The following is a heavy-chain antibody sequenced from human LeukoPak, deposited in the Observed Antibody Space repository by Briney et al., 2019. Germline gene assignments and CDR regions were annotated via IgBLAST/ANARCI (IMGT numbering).Heavy chain of an antibody. CDR2: TYYRLRGYN. J-gene: IGHJ5*02. V-gene: IGHV6-1*01. CDR1: GESVSSNIAA. CDR3: ARGAVAGWFDP. D-gene: IGHD2-15*01. Sequence: SQTLSLTCALSGESVSSNIAAWKGVRQSPSRGLEWLGGTYYRLRGYNEYPVSVKSRIPIHPDTSKNQFSLRLNSVTPEDTAVYYCARGAVAGWFDPWGQGTLLTVPS.